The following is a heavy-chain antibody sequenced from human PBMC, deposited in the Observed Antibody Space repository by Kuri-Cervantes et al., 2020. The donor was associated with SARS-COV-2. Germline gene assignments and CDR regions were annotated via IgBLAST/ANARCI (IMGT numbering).Heavy chain of an antibody. CDR3: ARAPPPASPRGGMDV. CDR2: ISSSGSTI. D-gene: IGHD2-2*01. Sequence: GESLKISCAASGFTFSDYYMSWIRQAPGKGLEWVSYISSSGSTIYYADPVKGRFTISRDNAKNSLYLQMNSLRAEDTAVYYCARAPPPASPRGGMDVWGQGTTGTVSS. J-gene: IGHJ6*02. CDR1: GFTFSDYY. V-gene: IGHV3-11*01.